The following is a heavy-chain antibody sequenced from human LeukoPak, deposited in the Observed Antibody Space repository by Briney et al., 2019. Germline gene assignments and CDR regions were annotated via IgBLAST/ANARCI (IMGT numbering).Heavy chain of an antibody. V-gene: IGHV4-61*01. CDR1: GGSVSSGSYY. CDR3: ARVTPSAAAKRGGYFQH. Sequence: SETLSLTCTVSGGSVSSGSYYWSWIRQPPGKGLEWIGYIYYGGSTNYNPSLKSRVTISVDTSKNQFSLKLSSVTAADTAVYYCARVTPSAAAKRGGYFQHWGQGTLVTVSS. CDR2: IYYGGST. J-gene: IGHJ1*01. D-gene: IGHD6-13*01.